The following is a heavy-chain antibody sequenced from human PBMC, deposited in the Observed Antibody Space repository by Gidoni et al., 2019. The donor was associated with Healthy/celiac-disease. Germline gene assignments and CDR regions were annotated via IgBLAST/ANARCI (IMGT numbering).Heavy chain of an antibody. V-gene: IGHV3-13*01. J-gene: IGHJ6*02. CDR1: GFTFSSYD. Sequence: EVQLVESGGGLVQPGGSLRLSCAASGFTFSSYDMNWVRQATGKGLEWVSAIGTAGDTYYPGSVKGRFTISRENAKNSLYLQMNSLRAGDTAVYYCARGFGDSISYYYYGMDVWGQGTTVTVSS. CDR3: ARGFGDSISYYYYGMDV. D-gene: IGHD3-10*01. CDR2: IGTAGDT.